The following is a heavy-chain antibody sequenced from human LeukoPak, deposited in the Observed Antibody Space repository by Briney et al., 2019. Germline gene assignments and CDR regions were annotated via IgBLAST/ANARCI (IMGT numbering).Heavy chain of an antibody. CDR3: AKSPGYCSSASCFYYKDV. CDR1: GFTFSSYA. D-gene: IGHD2-2*01. J-gene: IGHJ6*03. Sequence: GGSLRLSCAASGFTFSSYAMSWVRQAPGKGLEWVSVVSGSGGSTYNADSVKGRFTISRDNSKNTLFLQMNSLRAEDTAVYYCAKSPGYCSSASCFYYKDVWGRGTTVTVSS. V-gene: IGHV3-23*01. CDR2: VSGSGGST.